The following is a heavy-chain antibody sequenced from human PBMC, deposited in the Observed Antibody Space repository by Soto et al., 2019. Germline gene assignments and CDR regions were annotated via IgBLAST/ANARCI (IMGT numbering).Heavy chain of an antibody. CDR2: IYYSGST. Sequence: QVQLQESGPGLVKPSQTLSLTCTVSGGSISSGGYYWSWIRQHPGKGLEWIGYIYYSGSTYYNPPLKSRVTTSVEPSTNPFSLKLSSVTAADTAVYYCAREASGAFDIWGQGPMVTVSS. J-gene: IGHJ3*02. D-gene: IGHD6-6*01. V-gene: IGHV4-31*03. CDR3: AREASGAFDI. CDR1: GGSISSGGYY.